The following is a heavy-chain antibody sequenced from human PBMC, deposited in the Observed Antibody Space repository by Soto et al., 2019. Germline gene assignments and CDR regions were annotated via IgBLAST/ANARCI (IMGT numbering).Heavy chain of an antibody. CDR2: INADGSGT. J-gene: IGHJ4*02. CDR3: ARDPRGGYGDHPLDY. V-gene: IGHV3-74*01. Sequence: PGGSLRLSCAASGFTFSSYWMHWVRQAPGKGLVWVSRINADGSGTAYADSVKGRFTISRDNAKNTLYLQMNSLRAEDTAVYYCARDPRGGYGDHPLDYWGQGTLVTVSS. D-gene: IGHD4-17*01. CDR1: GFTFSSYW.